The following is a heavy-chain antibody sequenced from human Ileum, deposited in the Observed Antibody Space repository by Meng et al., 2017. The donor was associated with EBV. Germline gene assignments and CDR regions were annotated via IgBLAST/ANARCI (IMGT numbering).Heavy chain of an antibody. CDR3: ASNGAFSLDH. CDR1: GDSISNEHW. D-gene: IGHD2-8*01. V-gene: IGHV4-4*02. CDR2: IHHTRGP. J-gene: IGHJ4*02. Sequence: VQLQGSGPGLCGPSGTLSLTCSVSGDSISNEHWWSWVRQSPGKGLEWIGEIHHTRGPNYNPSLKSRVIISVDKSNNHFSLRLSAVTAADTAVYYCASNGAFSLDHWGQGTLVTVSS.